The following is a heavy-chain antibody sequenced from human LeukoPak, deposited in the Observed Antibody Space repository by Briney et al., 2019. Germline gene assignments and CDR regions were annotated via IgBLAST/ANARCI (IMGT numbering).Heavy chain of an antibody. CDR1: GYTFTSYG. CDR3: ARELNTDDTGLRYFDWLVDRYYYYMDV. D-gene: IGHD3-9*01. CDR2: ISVYNVNT. Sequence: ASVKVSCKASGYTFTSYGISWVRQAPGQGLEWLGWISVYNVNTNYAQKLQGRVTMTTDTSTSTVYMELRSLRSDDTAVYYCARELNTDDTGLRYFDWLVDRYYYYMDVWGKGTTVTISS. V-gene: IGHV1-18*01. J-gene: IGHJ6*03.